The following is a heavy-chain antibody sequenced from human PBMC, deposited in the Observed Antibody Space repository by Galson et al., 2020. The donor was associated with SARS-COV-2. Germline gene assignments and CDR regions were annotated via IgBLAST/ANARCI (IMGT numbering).Heavy chain of an antibody. J-gene: IGHJ4*02. CDR2: ITWNSGTI. V-gene: IGHV3-9*01. Sequence: SGWSLRLSCVASGLRFDDFAMHWVRQAPGKGLEWVSGITWNSGTIDYADSVKGRFTISRDNAKNSLYLQMNSLRAEDTALYYCTKSGRNGRTGYFDHWGQGTLVTVSS. D-gene: IGHD1-1*01. CDR3: TKSGRNGRTGYFDH. CDR1: GLRFDDFA.